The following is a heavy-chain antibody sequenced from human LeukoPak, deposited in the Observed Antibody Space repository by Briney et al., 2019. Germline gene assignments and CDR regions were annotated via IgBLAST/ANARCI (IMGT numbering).Heavy chain of an antibody. CDR1: GGSISSYY. CDR2: IYYSGTPT. Sequence: SETLSLTCTVSGGSISSYYWSWIRQPPGKGLEWIGYIYYSGTPTSYNPSLRSRVTISIDTSRNQFSLKLSSVTAADTAVYYCARRPDQVDYWGQGTLVTVSS. J-gene: IGHJ4*02. V-gene: IGHV4-59*08. D-gene: IGHD1-14*01. CDR3: ARRPDQVDY.